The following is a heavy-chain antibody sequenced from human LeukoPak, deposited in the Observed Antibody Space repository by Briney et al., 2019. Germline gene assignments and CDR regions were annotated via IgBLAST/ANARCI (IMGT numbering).Heavy chain of an antibody. V-gene: IGHV4-59*01. D-gene: IGHD2/OR15-2a*01. CDR1: GGSIRSYY. J-gene: IGHJ4*02. Sequence: SETLSLTCTVFGGSIRSYYWNWIRQAPGKGLEWIGYIYDSGSTKYNPSLKSRVTISVDTSKNHFSLQLSSVTAADTAVYYCARYFAGGYYFDYWGQGTLVIVSS. CDR2: IYDSGST. CDR3: ARYFAGGYYFDY.